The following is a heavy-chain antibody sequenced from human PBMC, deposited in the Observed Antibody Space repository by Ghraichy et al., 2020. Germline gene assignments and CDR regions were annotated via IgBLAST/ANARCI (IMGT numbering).Heavy chain of an antibody. V-gene: IGHV3-48*02. Sequence: GESLNISCAASGFTFSSYSMNWVRQAPGKGLEWVSYISSSSSTIYYADSGKGRFTISRDNAKNSLYLQRNSLRDEDTAVYYCARDYYDSSGPGGYWGQGTLVTVSS. CDR1: GFTFSSYS. D-gene: IGHD3-22*01. CDR2: ISSSSSTI. CDR3: ARDYYDSSGPGGY. J-gene: IGHJ4*02.